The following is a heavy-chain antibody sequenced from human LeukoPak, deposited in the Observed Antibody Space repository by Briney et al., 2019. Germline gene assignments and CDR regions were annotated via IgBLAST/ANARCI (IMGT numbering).Heavy chain of an antibody. CDR1: GFTFSRYG. CDR2: IRYDGSNK. D-gene: IGHD2-21*02. CDR3: AKDVTAIIDAFDI. J-gene: IGHJ3*02. V-gene: IGHV3-30*02. Sequence: GVSLTLSCAASGFTFSRYGMHWVRQAPGKALELVAFIRYDGSNKYYADSVKGRFTISRDNSKNTLYLQMNSLRAEDTAVYYCAKDVTAIIDAFDIWGQGTMVTVSS.